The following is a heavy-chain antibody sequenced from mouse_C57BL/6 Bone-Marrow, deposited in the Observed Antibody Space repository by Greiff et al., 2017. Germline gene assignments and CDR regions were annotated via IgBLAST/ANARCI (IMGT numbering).Heavy chain of an antibody. CDR1: GYSITSGYY. Sequence: EVQRVESGPGLVKPSQSLSLTCSVTGYSITSGYYWNWIRQFPGNKLEWMGYISYDGSTNSNPSLTNRISITRDTSKNQFFLKLNSVTTEDTATYYCARWHDYGTPWGQGTTLTVSS. V-gene: IGHV3-6*01. CDR3: ARWHDYGTP. J-gene: IGHJ2*01. D-gene: IGHD1-1*01. CDR2: ISYDGST.